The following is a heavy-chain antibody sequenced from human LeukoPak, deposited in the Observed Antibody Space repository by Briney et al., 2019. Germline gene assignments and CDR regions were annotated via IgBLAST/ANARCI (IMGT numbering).Heavy chain of an antibody. Sequence: GESLKISCKGSGYSFTSYWIGWVRQMPGKGLEWMGIIYPGGSDTRYSPSFQGQVTISADKSISTAYLQWSSLKASDTAMYYCARHTLGYCSGGSCYTFDPWGQGTLVTVSS. CDR3: ARHTLGYCSGGSCYTFDP. CDR1: GYSFTSYW. J-gene: IGHJ5*02. V-gene: IGHV5-51*01. D-gene: IGHD2-15*01. CDR2: IYPGGSDT.